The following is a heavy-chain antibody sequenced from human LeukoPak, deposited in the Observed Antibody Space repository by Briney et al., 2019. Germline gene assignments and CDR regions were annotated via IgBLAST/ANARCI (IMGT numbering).Heavy chain of an antibody. J-gene: IGHJ4*02. D-gene: IGHD6-13*01. CDR3: ARDLMGIAYRGAFYY. CDR2: ISYDGSNK. CDR1: GFTFSSYA. Sequence: GGSLRLSCAASGFTFSSYAMHWVRQAPGKGLEWVALISYDGSNKNYADSVKGRLTISRDISKNTLYVQMNSLRPEDTAVYYCARDLMGIAYRGAFYYWGQGTLVTVSS. V-gene: IGHV3-30*04.